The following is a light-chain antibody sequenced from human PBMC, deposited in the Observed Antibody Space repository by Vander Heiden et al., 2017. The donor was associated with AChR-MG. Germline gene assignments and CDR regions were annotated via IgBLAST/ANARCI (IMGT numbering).Light chain of an antibody. CDR3: SSYTSSSTLVV. Sequence: QSALTQPASVSASPGPSITIPCPGPSSDVGGYTYDSWYQQHPGKAPKRMIYDVSNRPSGVSNRFSGSKSGNTASLTISGLQAEDEDDYYCSSYTSSSTLVVFGGGTKLTVL. CDR1: SSDVGGYTY. J-gene: IGLJ2*01. V-gene: IGLV2-14*03. CDR2: DVS.